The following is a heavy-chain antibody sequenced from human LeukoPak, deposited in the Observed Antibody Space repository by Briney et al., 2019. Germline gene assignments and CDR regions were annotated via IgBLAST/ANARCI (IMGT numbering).Heavy chain of an antibody. CDR2: INPNSGGT. CDR3: ARDQRGLFSGGFDY. D-gene: IGHD1-26*01. V-gene: IGHV1-2*02. CDR1: GYTFTGYY. Sequence: ASVKVSCKASGYTFTGYYMHWVRQAPGQGLEWMGWINPNSGGTNYAQKFQGRVTMTRDTPISTAYMELSRLRSDDTAVYYCARDQRGLFSGGFDYWGQGTLVTVSS. J-gene: IGHJ4*02.